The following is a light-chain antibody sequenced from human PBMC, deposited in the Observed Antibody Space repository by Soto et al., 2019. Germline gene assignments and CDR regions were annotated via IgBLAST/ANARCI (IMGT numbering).Light chain of an antibody. V-gene: IGKV3-20*01. CDR2: GTS. CDR1: QSVRSTY. CDR3: QYYSSSLSIT. Sequence: EIVLTQSPGTLSLSPGERATLSCRASQSVRSTYLAWYQQKPGQAPRLLIHGTSSRATGIPDRFSGSGSGTDFTLIISRLEPEDFAVYYCQYYSSSLSITFGQGTRLEIK. J-gene: IGKJ5*01.